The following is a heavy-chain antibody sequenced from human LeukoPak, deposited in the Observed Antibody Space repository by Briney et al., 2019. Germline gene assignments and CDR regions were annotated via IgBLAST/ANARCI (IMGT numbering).Heavy chain of an antibody. D-gene: IGHD3-10*01. CDR1: DGSISSGSYY. CDR3: ARSRQGKKDY. V-gene: IGHV4-61*02. J-gene: IGHJ4*02. Sequence: PSETLSLTCTVSDGSISSGSYYWSWIRQPAGKGLEWIGRIYTSGGTNYNPSLKSRVTISVDTSKNQFSLKLSSVTAADTAVYYCARSRQGKKDYWGQGTLVTVSS. CDR2: IYTSGGT.